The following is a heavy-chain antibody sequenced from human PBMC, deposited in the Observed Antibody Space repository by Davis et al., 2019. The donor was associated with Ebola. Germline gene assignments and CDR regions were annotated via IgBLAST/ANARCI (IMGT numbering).Heavy chain of an antibody. CDR2: ISAYNGNT. J-gene: IGHJ6*02. D-gene: IGHD3-3*01. CDR3: ARSPGILEWAGMDV. Sequence: ASVQVSCKASGYTFTSYGISWVRQAPGQGLEWMGWISAYNGNTNYAQKLQGRVTMTTDTSTSTAYMELRSLRSDDTAVYYCARSPGILEWAGMDVWGQGTTVTVSS. CDR1: GYTFTSYG. V-gene: IGHV1-18*04.